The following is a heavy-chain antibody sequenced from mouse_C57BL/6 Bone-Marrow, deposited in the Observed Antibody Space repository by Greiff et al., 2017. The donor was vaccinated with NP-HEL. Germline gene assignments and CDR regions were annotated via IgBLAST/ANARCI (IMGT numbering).Heavy chain of an antibody. CDR2: ISSGGDYI. Sequence: EVKLVESGAGLVKPGGYLKLSCAASGFTFSSYAMSWVRQTPEKRLEWVAYISSGGDYIYYADTVKGRFTISRDNARNTLYLQMSSLKSEDTAMYYCTKIYYDYVYWGQGTLVTVSA. V-gene: IGHV5-9-1*02. CDR1: GFTFSSYA. CDR3: TKIYYDYVY. J-gene: IGHJ3*01. D-gene: IGHD2-4*01.